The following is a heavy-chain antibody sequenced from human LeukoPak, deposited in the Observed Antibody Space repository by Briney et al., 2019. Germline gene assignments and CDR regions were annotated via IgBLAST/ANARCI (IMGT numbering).Heavy chain of an antibody. CDR3: AREMGSIWNVPIDY. D-gene: IGHD6-13*01. CDR2: ISDSGDTI. CDR1: GFTFSDYY. Sequence: PGGSLRLSCAASGFTFSDYYMTWLRQAPGKGLEWLSYISDSGDTIYYADSVKGRFTISRDNAKNSMYLQMNSLRAEDTAVYYRAREMGSIWNVPIDYWGQGTLVTVSS. V-gene: IGHV3-11*01. J-gene: IGHJ4*02.